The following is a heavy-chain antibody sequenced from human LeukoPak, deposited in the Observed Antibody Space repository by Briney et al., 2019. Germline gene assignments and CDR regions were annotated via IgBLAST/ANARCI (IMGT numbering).Heavy chain of an antibody. CDR1: GYTFTSYG. D-gene: IGHD3-10*01. Sequence: GASVKVSCKASGYTFTSYGISWVRQAPGQGLEWMGWISAYNGSTDYAQKLQGRVTMTTDTSTSTAYMELRSLRSDDTAVYYCARVHGSGSYSPIDYWGQGTLVTVSS. J-gene: IGHJ4*02. CDR3: ARVHGSGSYSPIDY. CDR2: ISAYNGST. V-gene: IGHV1-18*01.